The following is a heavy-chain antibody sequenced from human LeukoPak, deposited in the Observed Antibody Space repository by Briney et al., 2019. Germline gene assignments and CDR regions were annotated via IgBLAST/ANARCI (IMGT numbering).Heavy chain of an antibody. CDR3: ARDSPYV. Sequence: GGSLRLSCAASGFIISRYAMSWVRQAPGKGLEWVSVIYSGGSTYYADSVKGRFTISRDESKNTLYLQMNSLRAEDTAVYYCARDSPYVWGQGTLVTVSS. J-gene: IGHJ4*02. CDR1: GFIISRYA. CDR2: IYSGGST. D-gene: IGHD3-16*01. V-gene: IGHV3-66*01.